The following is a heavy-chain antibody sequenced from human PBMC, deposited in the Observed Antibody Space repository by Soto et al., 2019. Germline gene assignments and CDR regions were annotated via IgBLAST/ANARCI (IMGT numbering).Heavy chain of an antibody. V-gene: IGHV4-59*01. D-gene: IGHD2-2*01. CDR2: IYYSGST. CDR3: ARGKGDASDLRPFDY. CDR1: GGSISSYY. J-gene: IGHJ4*02. Sequence: SETLSLTCTVSGGSISSYYWSWIRQPPGKGLEWIGYIYYSGSTNYNPSLKSRVTISGDTSKNQFSLKVSSVTAADTAVYYCARGKGDASDLRPFDYWGQGTLVTVSS.